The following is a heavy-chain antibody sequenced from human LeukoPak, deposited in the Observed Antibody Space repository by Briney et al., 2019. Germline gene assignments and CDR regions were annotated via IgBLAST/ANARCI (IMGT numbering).Heavy chain of an antibody. CDR3: ARASFQRWLQLGGD. CDR1: GFTFSSHS. V-gene: IGHV3-48*02. CDR2: ISSSSSTI. J-gene: IGHJ4*02. Sequence: GGSLRLSCAASGFTFSSHSMNWVRQAPGKGLEWVSYISSSSSTIYYADSVKGRFTISRDNAKNSLYLQMNSLRDEDTAVYYCARASFQRWLQLGGDWGQGALVTVSS. D-gene: IGHD5-24*01.